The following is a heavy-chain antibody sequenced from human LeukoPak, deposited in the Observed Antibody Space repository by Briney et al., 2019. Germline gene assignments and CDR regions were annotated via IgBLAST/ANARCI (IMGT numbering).Heavy chain of an antibody. CDR1: GGPFSGYF. V-gene: IGHV4-34*01. CDR3: ARRYYYILGSFPFDF. J-gene: IGHJ4*02. D-gene: IGHD3-10*01. CDR2: IHNSGTT. Sequence: PSETLSLTCAVPGGPFSGYFWSWIRQSSGKGLEWIGEIHNSGTTNYNPSLNSRVTISEDTSKNQFYLNLSSVTAADTAVYYCARRYYYILGSFPFDFWGQGTLVTVSS.